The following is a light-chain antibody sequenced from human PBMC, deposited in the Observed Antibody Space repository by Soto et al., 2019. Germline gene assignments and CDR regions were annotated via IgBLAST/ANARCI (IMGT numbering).Light chain of an antibody. CDR2: GNT. J-gene: IGLJ1*01. CDR1: GSTIGAAYD. V-gene: IGLV1-40*01. CDR3: QTYDNSLNAYV. Sequence: QSVLTQPPSVSGAPGQRVTISCTGSGSTIGAAYDVHWYQQFPGAAPKVLIYGNTNRPSGVPDRFSGSKSGTSAFLAITGLQAEDEADYYCQTYDNSLNAYVFGTGTKVTV.